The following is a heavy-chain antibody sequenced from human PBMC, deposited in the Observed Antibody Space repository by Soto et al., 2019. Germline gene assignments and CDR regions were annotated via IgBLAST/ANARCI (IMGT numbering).Heavy chain of an antibody. Sequence: SETLALTCTVSGGSISNYYWSWIRQPPGKGLEWIVYIYDSGITNSKPSLQNRVTISVNTSKNQFSLKLRPVTAADTAIYYCARARISMVREVIKYNMDVWGQGTTVTVSS. D-gene: IGHD3-10*01. V-gene: IGHV4-59*01. CDR3: ARARISMVREVIKYNMDV. CDR2: IYDSGIT. CDR1: GGSISNYY. J-gene: IGHJ6*02.